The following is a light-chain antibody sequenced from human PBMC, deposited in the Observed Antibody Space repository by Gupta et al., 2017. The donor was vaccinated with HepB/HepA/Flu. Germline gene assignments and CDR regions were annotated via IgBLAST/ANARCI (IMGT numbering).Light chain of an antibody. CDR1: QSIGNN. CDR3: QQSYSLPST. Sequence: DIQMTQSPSSLSASVGDRVTITCRASQSIGNNLNWYHAIPGKAPKVLISAGSRLARGVPSRFSGSGSGTDFSLTIASLQPEDSATYYCQQSYSLPSTFGQGTKLEIE. J-gene: IGKJ2*01. CDR2: AGS. V-gene: IGKV1-39*01.